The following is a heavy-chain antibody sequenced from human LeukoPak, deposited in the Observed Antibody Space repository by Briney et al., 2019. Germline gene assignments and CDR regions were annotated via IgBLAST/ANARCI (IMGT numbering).Heavy chain of an antibody. CDR3: ARAIWFDP. CDR1: GGSISSYY. Sequence: PPETLSLTCTVSGGSISSYYWSWIRQPPGKGLEWIGYIYYSGSTNYNPSLKSRVTISVDTSKNQFSLKLSSVTAADTAVYYCARAIWFDPWGQGTLVTVSS. V-gene: IGHV4-59*01. J-gene: IGHJ5*02. CDR2: IYYSGST.